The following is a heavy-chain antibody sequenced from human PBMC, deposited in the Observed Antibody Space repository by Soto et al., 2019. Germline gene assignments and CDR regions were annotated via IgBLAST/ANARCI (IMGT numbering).Heavy chain of an antibody. Sequence: QVQLVESGGGVVQPGRSLRLSCAASGFSFSTYGMYWVRQAPAGGLAWVALVWYDGSKEYYADSVKGRFTISRDNSKNTLYLQMNSLRAEDTAVYFCARTDWDYGTGVFDIWGQGTMVTVSS. D-gene: IGHD4-17*01. CDR1: GFSFSTYG. CDR2: VWYDGSKE. CDR3: ARTDWDYGTGVFDI. J-gene: IGHJ3*02. V-gene: IGHV3-33*01.